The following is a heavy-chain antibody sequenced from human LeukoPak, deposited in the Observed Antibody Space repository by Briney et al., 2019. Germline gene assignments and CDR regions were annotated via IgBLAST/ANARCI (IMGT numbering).Heavy chain of an antibody. D-gene: IGHD3-22*01. V-gene: IGHV6-1*01. CDR3: AREPYDSSGQDYYYYGMDV. Sequence: SQTLSLTCAISGDSVSSNSAAWNWIRQSPSGGLEWLGRTYYRSKWYNDYAVSVKSRITINPDTSKNQFSLQLNSVTPEDTAVYYCAREPYDSSGQDYYYYGMDVWGQGTTVTVSS. CDR1: GDSVSSNSAA. CDR2: TYYRSKWYN. J-gene: IGHJ6*02.